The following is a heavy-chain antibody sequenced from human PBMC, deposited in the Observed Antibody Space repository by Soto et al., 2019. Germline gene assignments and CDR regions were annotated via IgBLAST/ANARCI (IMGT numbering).Heavy chain of an antibody. CDR3: SRVGGSTWH. CDR2: INGDGSST. D-gene: IGHD3-16*01. Sequence: PGGSLRLSCAASGFTFSSYWMHWVRQAPRKGLVWVSRINGDGSSTNYADFVKGRFAISRDNAKNTLYLQMNSLRVEDTAVYYCSRVGGSTWHWGQGTLVTVSS. J-gene: IGHJ4*02. CDR1: GFTFSSYW. V-gene: IGHV3-74*01.